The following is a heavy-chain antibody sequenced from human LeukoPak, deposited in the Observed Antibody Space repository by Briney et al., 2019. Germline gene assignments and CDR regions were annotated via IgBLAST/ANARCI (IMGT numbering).Heavy chain of an antibody. V-gene: IGHV3-33*01. D-gene: IGHD6-19*01. CDR2: IWYDGSNK. Sequence: GGSLRLSCAASGFTFSSYGMHWVRQAPGKGLEWVAVIWYDGSNKYYADSVKGRFTISRDNSKNTLYLQMNSLRAEDTAVYYCARDFTDSSGWYQNYYGMDVWGQGTTVTVSS. CDR3: ARDFTDSSGWYQNYYGMDV. J-gene: IGHJ6*02. CDR1: GFTFSSYG.